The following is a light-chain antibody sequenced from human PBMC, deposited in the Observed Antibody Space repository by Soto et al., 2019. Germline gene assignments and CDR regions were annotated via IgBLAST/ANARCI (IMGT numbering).Light chain of an antibody. CDR3: QKYNSYLWT. J-gene: IGKJ1*01. V-gene: IGKV1-5*01. CDR1: QSISSW. CDR2: DAS. Sequence: DIQMTQSHSSLSASVGDRFTITCRASQSISSWLAWYQQKPGKAPKLLIYDASSLESGVPSRFSGSGSGTEFTLTISSLQPDDFATYYCQKYNSYLWTFGQGTKVDI.